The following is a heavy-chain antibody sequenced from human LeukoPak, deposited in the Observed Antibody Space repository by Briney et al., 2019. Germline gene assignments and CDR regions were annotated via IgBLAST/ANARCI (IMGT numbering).Heavy chain of an antibody. J-gene: IGHJ4*02. V-gene: IGHV3-74*01. D-gene: IGHD5-18*01. CDR1: GLSFSNYW. CDR2: TNPHGTTV. CDR3: ASGYTYVRLGDH. Sequence: GGSLRLSCAVSGLSFSNYWMHWVRQAPGKGLVWVARTNPHGTTVDYADSVKGRFTISRDNAKNTLFLQTNSLRAEDTAVYYCASGYTYVRLGDHWGQGTLVTVSS.